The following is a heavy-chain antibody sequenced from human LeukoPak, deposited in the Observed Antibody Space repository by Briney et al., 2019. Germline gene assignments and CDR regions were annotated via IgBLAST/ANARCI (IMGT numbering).Heavy chain of an antibody. J-gene: IGHJ4*02. D-gene: IGHD6-19*01. V-gene: IGHV3-21*01. CDR1: GFTLSSCS. CDR2: ISSSRRYI. CDR3: AKGGWYPDC. Sequence: GGSLRLSCAASGFTLSSCSMIWVRQAPGKGLEWVSSISSSRRYIYYADSAKRRFTISRDNPQSLLYLQMNSLRAEDTAVYYCAKGGWYPDCWGRGTLVTVSS.